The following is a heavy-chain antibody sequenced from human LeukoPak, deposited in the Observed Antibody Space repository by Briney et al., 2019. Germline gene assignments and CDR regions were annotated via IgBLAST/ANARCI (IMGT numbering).Heavy chain of an antibody. Sequence: GGSLRLSCAASGFTFSSYSMNWVRQAPGKGLEWVSYISSSSSTIHYADSVKGRFTISRDNAKNSLYLQMNSLRAEDTAVYYCARDLGSSWFNFDYWGQGTLVTVSS. J-gene: IGHJ4*02. CDR3: ARDLGSSWFNFDY. CDR1: GFTFSSYS. V-gene: IGHV3-48*01. D-gene: IGHD6-13*01. CDR2: ISSSSSTI.